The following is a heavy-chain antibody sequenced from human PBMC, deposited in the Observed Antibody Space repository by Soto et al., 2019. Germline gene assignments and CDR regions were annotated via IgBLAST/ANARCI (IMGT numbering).Heavy chain of an antibody. CDR1: VFTFSSYW. CDR3: ARVSTMVRGVSARRYFDY. J-gene: IGHJ4*02. V-gene: IGHV3-7*01. Sequence: GGSLSLACAASVFTFSSYWMVWVRQAPGEGMEWVANIKQDGSEKYYVDSVKGRFTISRDNAKNSLYLQMNSLRAEDTAVYYCARVSTMVRGVSARRYFDYWGQGALVTVSS. D-gene: IGHD3-10*01. CDR2: IKQDGSEK.